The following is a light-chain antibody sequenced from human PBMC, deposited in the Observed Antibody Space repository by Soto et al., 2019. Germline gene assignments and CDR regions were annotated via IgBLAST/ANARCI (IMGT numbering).Light chain of an antibody. CDR2: DVS. CDR1: SSDVGGYKY. CDR3: SSYTSNRTVV. Sequence: QSALTQPASVSGSPGQSITISCTGTSSDVGGYKYVSWYQQHPGKAPKLMIYDVSNRPSGVSNRFSGSKSGNTASLTISGLQAEDEADYYCSSYTSNRTVVFGGGTKLTVL. V-gene: IGLV2-14*01. J-gene: IGLJ2*01.